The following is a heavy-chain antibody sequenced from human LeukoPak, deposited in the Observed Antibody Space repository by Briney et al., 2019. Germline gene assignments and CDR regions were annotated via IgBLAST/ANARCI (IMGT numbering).Heavy chain of an antibody. J-gene: IGHJ4*02. CDR1: GFTFNNYE. CDR3: ARQAYGSGRF. Sequence: GGSLRLSCVASGFTFNNYEVSWVRQAPGKGLEWVSYISSSGSIRYYSDSVKGRFTISRDNAKNSLSLQMDTLRVEDTGFYYCARQAYGSGRFWGQGIMVIVSS. CDR2: ISSSGSIR. V-gene: IGHV3-48*03. D-gene: IGHD6-19*01.